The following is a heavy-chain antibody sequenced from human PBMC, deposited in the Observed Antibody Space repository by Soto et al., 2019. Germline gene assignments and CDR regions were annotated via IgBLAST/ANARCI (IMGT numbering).Heavy chain of an antibody. CDR1: GFTFTNHW. CDR3: TRGTSGAFDS. CDR2: IKPDGSEN. V-gene: IGHV3-7*01. J-gene: IGHJ4*02. D-gene: IGHD3-10*01. Sequence: ESGGGLVQPGGSLRLSCATSGFTFTNHWMNWVRQAPGKGLEWVANIKPDGSENYYVDSVKGRFTISRDNAKNSLYLQMNSLRAEDTAVYYCTRGTSGAFDSWGQGTLVTVSS.